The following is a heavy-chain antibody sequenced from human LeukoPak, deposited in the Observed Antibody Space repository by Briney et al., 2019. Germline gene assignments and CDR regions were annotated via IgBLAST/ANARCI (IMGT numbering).Heavy chain of an antibody. V-gene: IGHV1-69*05. CDR3: AGRYCSSTSCYHNWFDP. J-gene: IGHJ5*02. CDR2: IIPIFGTA. CDR1: GGTFCSYA. Sequence: SVKVSCKASGGTFCSYAISRVRQAPGQGLEWMGGIIPIFGTANYAQKFQGRVTITTDESTSTAYMELSSLRSEDTAVYYCAGRYCSSTSCYHNWFDPWGQGTLVTVSS. D-gene: IGHD2-2*01.